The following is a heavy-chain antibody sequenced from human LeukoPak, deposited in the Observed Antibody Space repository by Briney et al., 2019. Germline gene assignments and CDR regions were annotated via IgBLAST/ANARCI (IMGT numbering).Heavy chain of an antibody. CDR3: ARDYDGYNAFVIDY. CDR1: GFTFSSYS. CDR2: ISTSSDYI. D-gene: IGHD5-24*01. Sequence: GGSLRLACAASGFTFSSYSMNWVRQAPGKGLEWVSSISTSSDYIYYADSVKGRLIISRDNAKNSLYLQMNSLRAEDTAVYYCARDYDGYNAFVIDYWGQGTLVTVSS. J-gene: IGHJ4*02. V-gene: IGHV3-21*01.